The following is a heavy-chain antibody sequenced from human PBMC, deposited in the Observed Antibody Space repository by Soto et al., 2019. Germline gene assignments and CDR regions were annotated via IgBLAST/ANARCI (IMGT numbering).Heavy chain of an antibody. D-gene: IGHD1-7*01. CDR2: IYRTGST. Sequence: LALTCAVSGGSFTSNNGWTWVRQPPGQGLEWIGEIYRTGSTNYNPSLKSRVTISLDKSENQFSLKVTSLTAADTAVYYCASRDPGTSVDYWGQGTLVTVSS. CDR3: ASRDPGTSVDY. CDR1: GGSFTSNNG. J-gene: IGHJ4*02. V-gene: IGHV4-4*02.